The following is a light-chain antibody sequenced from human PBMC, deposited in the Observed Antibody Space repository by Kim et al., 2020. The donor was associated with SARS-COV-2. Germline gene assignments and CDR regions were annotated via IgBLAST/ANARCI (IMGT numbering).Light chain of an antibody. CDR2: DAS. V-gene: IGKV1-17*01. J-gene: IGKJ2*01. CDR3: LQYNSFPNT. CDR1: QGIGSD. Sequence: SASVGDRVTISCRASQGIGSDLLWYQQKSGKAPKRLIYDASTVHRGVPSRFSGSGSGTEFTLTISSLQPEDSATYYCLQYNSFPNTFGQGTKLEI.